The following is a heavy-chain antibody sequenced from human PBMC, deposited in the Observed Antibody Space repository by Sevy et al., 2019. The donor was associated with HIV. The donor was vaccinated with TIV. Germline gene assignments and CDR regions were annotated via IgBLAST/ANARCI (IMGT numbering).Heavy chain of an antibody. V-gene: IGHV4-39*01. CDR2: ISYSGST. D-gene: IGHD3-22*01. CDR3: ARLSEYYDSSGYYVTDVFDI. CDR1: DGSISSSRFY. J-gene: IGHJ3*02. Sequence: SQTLSLTCTVSDGSISSSRFYWGWIRQPPGNGLEWIGTISYSGSTYYNPSLKSRVTISVDTSKNQFSLKLRSVTAADTAVYYCARLSEYYDSSGYYVTDVFDIWGQGTMVTVSS.